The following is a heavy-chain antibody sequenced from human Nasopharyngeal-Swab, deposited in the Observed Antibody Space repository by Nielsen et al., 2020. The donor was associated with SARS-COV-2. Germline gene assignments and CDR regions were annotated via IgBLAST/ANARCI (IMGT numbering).Heavy chain of an antibody. V-gene: IGHV1-3*01. CDR2: INAGNGNT. J-gene: IGHJ3*02. Sequence: ASVKVSCKSSLYSFPSSAMHWVRQAPGQRLEWMGWINAGNGNTKYSQKFQGRVTITRDTSASTAYMDLSSLRSEDTAVYYFARDPGPDAFDIWGQGTMVTVSS. CDR1: LYSFPSSA. CDR3: ARDPGPDAFDI.